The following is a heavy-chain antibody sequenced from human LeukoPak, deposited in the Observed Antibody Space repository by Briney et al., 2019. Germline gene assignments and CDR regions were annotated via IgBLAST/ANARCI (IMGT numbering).Heavy chain of an antibody. J-gene: IGHJ4*02. CDR3: ARYGLIRGFEY. Sequence: SETLSLTCAVSGASISNYYWSWIRQPPGKGLEWIGYLSYTGSTNYNPSLKSRVTISGDTSKNQFSLKLSSVTAADTAVYYCARYGLIRGFEYWGQGTMVTVSS. V-gene: IGHV4-59*01. CDR1: GASISNYY. D-gene: IGHD3-16*01. CDR2: LSYTGST.